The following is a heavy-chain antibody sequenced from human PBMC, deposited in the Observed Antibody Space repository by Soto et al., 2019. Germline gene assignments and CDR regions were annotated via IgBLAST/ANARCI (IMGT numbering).Heavy chain of an antibody. J-gene: IGHJ6*02. CDR2: INPSGGST. CDR1: GYTFTSYY. CDR3: ARVAPGPTQNYYYYCGMDV. Sequence: QVQLVQSGAEVKKPGASVKVSCKASGYTFTSYYMHWVRQAPGQGLEWMGIINPSGGSTSYAQKFQGRVTMTRDTSTSTVYMELSSLRSEDTAVYYCARVAPGPTQNYYYYCGMDVWGQGTTVTVSS. V-gene: IGHV1-46*01.